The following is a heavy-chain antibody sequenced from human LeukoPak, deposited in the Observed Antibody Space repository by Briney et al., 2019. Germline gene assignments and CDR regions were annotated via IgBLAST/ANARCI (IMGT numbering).Heavy chain of an antibody. D-gene: IGHD2-8*01. CDR3: ARMTHGGGGASYSHFDR. CDR2: VHPYSGVT. V-gene: IGHV1-2*02. CDR1: GYTFTNFY. Sequence: ASVKVSCMASGYTFTNFYMHWARQAPGLGLEWMGWVHPYSGVTQYTQKFHGRVTLTRDMSISTSYLELSGLRSDDTAVYYCARMTHGGGGASYSHFDRWGQGTLVTVSS. J-gene: IGHJ4*02.